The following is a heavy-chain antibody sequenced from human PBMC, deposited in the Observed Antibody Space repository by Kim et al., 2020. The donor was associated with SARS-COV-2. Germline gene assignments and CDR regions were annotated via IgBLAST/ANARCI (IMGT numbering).Heavy chain of an antibody. Sequence: SETLSLTCTVSGYSISSGYYWGWIRQPPGKGLEWIGSIYHSGSTYYNPSLKSRVTISVDTSKNQFSLKLSSVTAADTAVYYCARDPGNYYDSSGFYWGQGTLVNVSS. V-gene: IGHV4-38-2*02. CDR1: GYSISSGYY. CDR2: IYHSGST. D-gene: IGHD3-22*01. CDR3: ARDPGNYYDSSGFY. J-gene: IGHJ4*02.